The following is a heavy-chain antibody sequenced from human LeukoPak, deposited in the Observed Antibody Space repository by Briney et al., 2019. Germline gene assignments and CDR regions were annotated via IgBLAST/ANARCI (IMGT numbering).Heavy chain of an antibody. CDR2: IYSGGST. V-gene: IGHV3-66*01. CDR3: ARNAEWYYFDY. J-gene: IGHJ4*02. CDR1: GFTVSSNY. Sequence: PGGSLRLSCAASGFTVSSNYMSWVRQAPGKGLEWDSVIYSGGSTYYADSVKGRFTISRDNSKNTLYLQMNSLRAEDTAVYYCARNAEWYYFDYWGQGTLVTVSS. D-gene: IGHD3-3*01.